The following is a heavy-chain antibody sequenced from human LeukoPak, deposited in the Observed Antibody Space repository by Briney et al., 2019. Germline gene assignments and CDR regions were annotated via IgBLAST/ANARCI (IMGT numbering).Heavy chain of an antibody. V-gene: IGHV1-24*01. D-gene: IGHD6-13*01. J-gene: IGHJ5*01. CDR3: ATLDLPPSTAAVAS. CDR2: FVLEDGER. CDR1: GYTLSDVS. Sequence: GASVKVSCKVSGYTLSDVSMHWVRQGPGKGLEWMGGFVLEDGERICAQKFRGRVRVTEDTSTDTAYMELSSLRSEDTAVYYCATLDLPPSTAAVASWGQGTLVTVSS.